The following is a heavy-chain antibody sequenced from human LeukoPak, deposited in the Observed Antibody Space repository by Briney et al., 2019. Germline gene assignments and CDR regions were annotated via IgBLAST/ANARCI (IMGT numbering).Heavy chain of an antibody. J-gene: IGHJ4*02. Sequence: GGSLRLSCAGSGLTFSSYWMHWVRQAPGKGLVWVSRIKGDGSSTSYADSVKGRFTISRDNAKNSLYLQMNSLRAEDTAVYYCARDWGSNYWGQGTLVTVSS. D-gene: IGHD7-27*01. CDR1: GLTFSSYW. CDR3: ARDWGSNY. V-gene: IGHV3-74*01. CDR2: IKGDGSST.